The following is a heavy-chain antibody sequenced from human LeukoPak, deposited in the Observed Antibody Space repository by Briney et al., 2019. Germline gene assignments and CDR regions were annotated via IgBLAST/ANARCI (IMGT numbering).Heavy chain of an antibody. J-gene: IGHJ4*02. CDR3: AKHSHDGSAPYYEVQLDY. CDR2: ISRSGVAT. V-gene: IGHV3-23*01. CDR1: GFTFSYYA. Sequence: GGSLRLSCAASGFTFSYYAMTWVRQAPGKGLEWVSTISRSGVATYYANSVKGRFTISRDNSKNTVYLRMSSLRAEDTAMYYCAKHSHDGSAPYYEVQLDYWGQGTLVTVSS. D-gene: IGHD3-22*01.